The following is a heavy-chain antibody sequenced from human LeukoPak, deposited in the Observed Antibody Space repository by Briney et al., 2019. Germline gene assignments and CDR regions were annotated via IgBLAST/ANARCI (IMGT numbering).Heavy chain of an antibody. CDR2: ISYDGSNK. CDR3: AREGEYSSGFDY. J-gene: IGHJ4*02. V-gene: IGHV3-30-3*01. Sequence: GGSLRLSCAASGFTFSSYAMHWVRQAPGKGLEWVAVISYDGSNKYYADSVKVRFTISRDNSKNTLYLQMNSLRAEDTAVYYCAREGEYSSGFDYWGQGTLVTVSS. CDR1: GFTFSSYA. D-gene: IGHD6-19*01.